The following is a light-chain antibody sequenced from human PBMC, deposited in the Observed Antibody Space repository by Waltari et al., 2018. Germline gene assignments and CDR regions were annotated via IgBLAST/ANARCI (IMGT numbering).Light chain of an antibody. V-gene: IGKV1-5*03. J-gene: IGKJ1*01. CDR3: QQYRNLWT. CDR2: KAS. CDR1: QRLSTL. Sequence: TGRAHQRLSTLWAWYQQKPGKAPKVLIYKASTLESGVPSRFSGSGSGTEFTLTISSLQPDDFATYYCQQYRNLWTFGQGTKVEIK.